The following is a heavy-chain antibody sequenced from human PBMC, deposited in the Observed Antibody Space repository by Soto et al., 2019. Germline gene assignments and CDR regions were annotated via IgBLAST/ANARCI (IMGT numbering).Heavy chain of an antibody. Sequence: GGSLRLSCAASGFTFSSYWMSWVRQAPGKGLEWVANIKQDGGEKNYVDSVKGRFTISRDNAKKSLYLQMNSLRAEDTAVYYCGRDLRDWDSGSYSYDYWGQGNLVTVSS. CDR1: GFTFSSYW. CDR2: IKQDGGEK. V-gene: IGHV3-7*04. CDR3: GRDLRDWDSGSYSYDY. D-gene: IGHD1-26*01. J-gene: IGHJ4*02.